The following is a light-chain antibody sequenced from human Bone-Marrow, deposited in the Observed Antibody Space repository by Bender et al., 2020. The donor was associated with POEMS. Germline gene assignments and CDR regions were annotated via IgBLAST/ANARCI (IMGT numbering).Light chain of an antibody. CDR3: CSFARGSTLV. Sequence: QSALTQPASVSGSPGQSITISCTGTSSDVGTYNLVSWYQHHPGKAPKVMIYEVTKRPSGVSDRFSGSKSGNTASLTISGLQAEDDAIYFCCSFARGSTLVFGGGTTLTVL. V-gene: IGLV2-23*02. CDR1: SSDVGTYNL. CDR2: EVT. J-gene: IGLJ3*02.